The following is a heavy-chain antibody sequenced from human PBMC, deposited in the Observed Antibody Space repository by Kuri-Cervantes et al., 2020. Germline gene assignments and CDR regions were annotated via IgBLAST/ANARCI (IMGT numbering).Heavy chain of an antibody. V-gene: IGHV3-9*01. Sequence: LTCAASGFTFDDYAMLWVRQAPGKGLEWVSGISWNSGSIGYADSVKGRFTISRDNAKNSLYLQMNSLRAEDTALYYCAKGREYSSSWYVMDYWGQGTLVTVSS. J-gene: IGHJ4*02. D-gene: IGHD6-13*01. CDR2: ISWNSGSI. CDR1: GFTFDDYA. CDR3: AKGREYSSSWYVMDY.